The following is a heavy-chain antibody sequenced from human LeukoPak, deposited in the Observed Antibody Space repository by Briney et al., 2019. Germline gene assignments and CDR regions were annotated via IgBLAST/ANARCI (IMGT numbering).Heavy chain of an antibody. CDR1: GFTFSSYA. D-gene: IGHD1-14*01. CDR2: ISGSGGST. Sequence: GGSLRLSCAASGFTFSSYAMSWVRQAPGKGLEWVSAISGSGGSTYYADSVKGRFTISGDNSKNTVYLQMNRLRVEDTALYYCVRPLDYWGQGTLVTVSS. CDR3: VRPLDY. J-gene: IGHJ4*02. V-gene: IGHV3-23*01.